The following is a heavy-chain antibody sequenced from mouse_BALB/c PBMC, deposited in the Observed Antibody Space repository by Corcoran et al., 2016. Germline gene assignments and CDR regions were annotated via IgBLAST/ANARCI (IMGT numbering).Heavy chain of an antibody. J-gene: IGHJ3*01. CDR1: GYTFTNYG. V-gene: IGHV9-3-1*01. CDR3: AITTVVATFAY. D-gene: IGHD1-1*01. CDR2: INTYTGEP. Sequence: QIPLVQSGPELKKPGETVKISCKASGYTFTNYGMNWVKQAPGKGLKWMGWINTYTGEPTYADDFKGRFAFSLETSASTAYLQINNLKNEDTATYFCAITTVVATFAYWGQGTLVTVSA.